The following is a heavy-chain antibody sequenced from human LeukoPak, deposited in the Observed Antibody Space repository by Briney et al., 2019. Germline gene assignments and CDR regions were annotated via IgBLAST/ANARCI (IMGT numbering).Heavy chain of an antibody. CDR1: GFTVSSNY. CDR2: IYSGGST. Sequence: GGSLRLSCAASGFTVSSNYMSWVRQAPGKGLEWVSVIYSGGSTYYADSVKGRFTISRDNSKNTLYLQMNSLRAEDTAVYYCARARWFGEILSGWGQGTLVTVSS. CDR3: ARARWFGEILSG. D-gene: IGHD3-10*01. J-gene: IGHJ4*02. V-gene: IGHV3-66*01.